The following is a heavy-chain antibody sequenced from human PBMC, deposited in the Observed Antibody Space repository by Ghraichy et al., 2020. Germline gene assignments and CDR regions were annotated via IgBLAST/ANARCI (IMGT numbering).Heavy chain of an antibody. Sequence: KVSCKASGYTFSDYFVHWVRQAPGQGLEWMGCINPNSGGTNYAQRFQGRVTMTRDTSINTAYMEMSSLRSDDTALYYCARGHLLDWGQGTLVTVSS. CDR3: ARGHLLD. D-gene: IGHD2-2*01. V-gene: IGHV1-2*02. J-gene: IGHJ4*02. CDR2: INPNSGGT. CDR1: GYTFSDYF.